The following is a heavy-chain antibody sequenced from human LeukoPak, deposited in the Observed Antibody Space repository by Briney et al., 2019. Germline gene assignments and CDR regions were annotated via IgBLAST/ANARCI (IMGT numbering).Heavy chain of an antibody. CDR3: ARGLKELYYYYYGMDV. Sequence: GGSLRLSCAASGFTFSSYAMHWVRQAPGKGLEWVAVISYDGSNKYYADSVKGRFTISRDNSKNTLYLQMNSLRAEDTAVYYCARGLKELYYYYYGMDVWGQGTTVTVSS. CDR1: GFTFSSYA. V-gene: IGHV3-30-3*01. CDR2: ISYDGSNK. J-gene: IGHJ6*02. D-gene: IGHD1-26*01.